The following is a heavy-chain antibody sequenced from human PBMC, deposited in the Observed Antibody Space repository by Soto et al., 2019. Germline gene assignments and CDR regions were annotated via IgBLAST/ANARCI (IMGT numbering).Heavy chain of an antibody. J-gene: IGHJ5*02. CDR2: IIPIFGTA. CDR1: GYTFTRYG. D-gene: IGHD3-10*01. Sequence: VASVKVSCKASGYTFTRYGISWVRQAPGQGLEWMGWIIPIFGTANYAQKFQGRVTMTRNTSISTAYMELSSLRSEDTAVYYCARERSGAWFDPWGQGTLVTVSS. V-gene: IGHV1-8*01. CDR3: ARERSGAWFDP.